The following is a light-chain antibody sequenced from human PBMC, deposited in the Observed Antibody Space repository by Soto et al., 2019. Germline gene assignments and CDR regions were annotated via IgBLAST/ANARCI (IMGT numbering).Light chain of an antibody. CDR2: KAS. V-gene: IGKV1-5*03. Sequence: DIPMTQSPSTLSASVGDRVTITCRASQSISSWLAWYQQKPGKAPKLLIYKASSLESGVPSRFSGSGSGTEFTLTISSLQPDDFATYYCQQFNSALGITFGQGTRLEMK. CDR3: QQFNSALGIT. J-gene: IGKJ5*01. CDR1: QSISSW.